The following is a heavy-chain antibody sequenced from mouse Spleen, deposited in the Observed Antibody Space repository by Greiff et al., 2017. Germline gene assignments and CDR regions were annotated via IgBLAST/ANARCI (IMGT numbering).Heavy chain of an antibody. Sequence: EVKLQESGPGLVKPSQSLSLTCSVIGYSITSGYYWNWIRQFPGNKLEWMGYISYDGSNNYNPSLKNRISITRDTSKNQFFLKLNSVTTEDTATYYCARDWANYYFDYWGQGTTLTVSS. CDR2: ISYDGSN. CDR1: GYSITSGYY. CDR3: ARDWANYYFDY. V-gene: IGHV3-6*01. J-gene: IGHJ2*01. D-gene: IGHD3-1*01.